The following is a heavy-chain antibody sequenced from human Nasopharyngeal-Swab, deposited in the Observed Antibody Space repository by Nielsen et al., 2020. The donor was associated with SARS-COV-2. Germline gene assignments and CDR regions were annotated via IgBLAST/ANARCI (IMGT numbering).Heavy chain of an antibody. V-gene: IGHV4-34*01. J-gene: IGHJ4*02. CDR2: VTHRGSA. CDR3: ARRAYYDILTGNFRAHDY. CDR1: NGSFSGYY. Sequence: SETLSLTCGVFNGSFSGYYWTWIRQPPGKGLEWIGEVTHRGSAKYNPSLKRRITISVDTSKNQFSLELTSVTAADTAVYYCARRAYYDILTGNFRAHDYWGQGTLVTVSP. D-gene: IGHD3-9*01.